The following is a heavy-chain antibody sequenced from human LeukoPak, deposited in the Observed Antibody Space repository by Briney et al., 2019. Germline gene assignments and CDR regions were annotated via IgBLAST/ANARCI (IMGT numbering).Heavy chain of an antibody. D-gene: IGHD6-19*01. J-gene: IGHJ6*02. Sequence: SSETLSLTCTVSGGSMSSCYWSWIRQSPTKGLEWIGYFHNSGSTNYNPSLKSRATISADTSRNQFFLKLSSVTAADTAVYCCARHGDSSGANYYYGMDVWGQGTTVTVSS. CDR1: GGSMSSCY. CDR3: ARHGDSSGANYYYGMDV. CDR2: FHNSGST. V-gene: IGHV4-59*08.